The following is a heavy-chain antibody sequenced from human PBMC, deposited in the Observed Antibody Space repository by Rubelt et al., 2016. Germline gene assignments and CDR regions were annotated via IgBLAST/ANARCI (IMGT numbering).Heavy chain of an antibody. Sequence: QVPGKGLVWVSRINSAGSSTSYVDSVKGRFTISRDNAKNTLYLQMNSLRDEDTAVYYSARGSYYFDYWGQGTLVTVSS. CDR3: ARGSYYFDY. V-gene: IGHV3-74*01. J-gene: IGHJ4*02. CDR2: INSAGSST. D-gene: IGHD2-21*01.